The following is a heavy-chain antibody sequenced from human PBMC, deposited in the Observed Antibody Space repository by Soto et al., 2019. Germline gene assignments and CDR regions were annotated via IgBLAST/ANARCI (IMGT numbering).Heavy chain of an antibody. CDR3: ARTNYDFWSGHFDY. CDR1: GGSISSYY. V-gene: IGHV4-59*01. J-gene: IGHJ4*02. Sequence: ASETLSLTCTVSGGSISSYYWSWIRQPPGKGLEWIGYIYYSGSTNYNPSLKSRVTISVDTSKNQFSLKLSSVTAADTAVYYCARTNYDFWSGHFDYWGQGTLVTVSS. CDR2: IYYSGST. D-gene: IGHD3-3*01.